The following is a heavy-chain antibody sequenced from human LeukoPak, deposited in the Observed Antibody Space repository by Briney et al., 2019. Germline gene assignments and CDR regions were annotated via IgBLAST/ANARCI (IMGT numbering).Heavy chain of an antibody. CDR3: ARDVTVTHYYGMDV. Sequence: GASVKVSCKASGYTVTSYGISWVRQAPGQGLEWMGWISAYNGNTNYAQKLQGRVTMTTDTSTSTAYMELRSLRSDDTAVYYCARDVTVTHYYGMDVWGQGTTVTVSS. D-gene: IGHD4-11*01. CDR1: GYTVTSYG. V-gene: IGHV1-18*01. J-gene: IGHJ6*02. CDR2: ISAYNGNT.